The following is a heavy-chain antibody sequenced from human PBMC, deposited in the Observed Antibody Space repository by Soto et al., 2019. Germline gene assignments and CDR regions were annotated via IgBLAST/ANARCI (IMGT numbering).Heavy chain of an antibody. CDR3: AHGSGWLSDY. CDR1: GFSLSTSGVG. J-gene: IGHJ4*02. D-gene: IGHD6-19*01. CDR2: LYWDDDN. Sequence: QITLKESGPTLVKPTQTLTLTCTFSGFSLSTSGVGVGWIRQPPGKALEWLALLYWDDDNRYNPSLRSMLTLTKDPSKNQVVLTMTNIDPVDTATYYCAHGSGWLSDYWGQGTLVTVSS. V-gene: IGHV2-5*02.